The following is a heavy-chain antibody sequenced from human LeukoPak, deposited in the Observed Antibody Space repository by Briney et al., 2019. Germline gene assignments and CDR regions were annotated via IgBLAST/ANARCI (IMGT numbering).Heavy chain of an antibody. D-gene: IGHD6-6*01. CDR3: ERCLKLSSSFAYYYYYGMDV. Sequence: TLSLTCTVSGGSISSGRYYWSWIRQPAGQGLECIGRIYTSGTNNYHPSLKSRVTISVNTSKTHFSLKLSSVTAAEKAVYYGERCLKLSSSFAYYYYYGMDVWGQGTTVPVS. CDR1: GGSISSGRYY. J-gene: IGHJ6*02. CDR2: IYTSGTN. V-gene: IGHV4-61*02.